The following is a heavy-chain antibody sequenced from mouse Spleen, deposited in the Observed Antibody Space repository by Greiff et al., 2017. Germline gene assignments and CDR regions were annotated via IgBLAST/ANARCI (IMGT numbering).Heavy chain of an antibody. CDR1: GYAFTNYL. CDR2: INPGSGGT. V-gene: IGHV1-54*01. Sequence: VMLVESGAELVRPGTSVKVSCKASGYAFTNYLIEWVKQRPGQGLEWIGVINPGSGGTNYNEKFKGKATLTADKSSSTAYMQLSSLTSEDSAVYFCARGVITTMVAPMDYWGQGTSVTVSS. D-gene: IGHD1-1*01. CDR3: ARGVITTMVAPMDY. J-gene: IGHJ4*01.